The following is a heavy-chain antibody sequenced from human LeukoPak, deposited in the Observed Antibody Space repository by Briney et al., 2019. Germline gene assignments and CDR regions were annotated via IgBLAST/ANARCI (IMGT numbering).Heavy chain of an antibody. V-gene: IGHV3-23*01. CDR1: GFTFNTYS. CDR3: AKGGVGATPLGNYDQYYFDY. Sequence: GGSLRLSCAASGFTFNTYSMNWVRQAPGKGLEWVSAISGSGGSTYYADSVKGRFTISRDNSKNTLYLQMNSLRAEDTAVYYCAKGGVGATPLGNYDQYYFDYWGQGTLVTVSS. J-gene: IGHJ4*02. CDR2: ISGSGGST. D-gene: IGHD1-26*01.